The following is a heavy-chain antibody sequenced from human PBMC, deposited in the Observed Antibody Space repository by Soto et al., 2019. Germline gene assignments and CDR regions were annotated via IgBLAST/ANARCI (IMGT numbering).Heavy chain of an antibody. J-gene: IGHJ4*02. CDR3: AKEYCGGHCSSDYFDY. CDR2: VLYDGSNK. CDR1: GFTFSNAW. V-gene: IGHV3-30*18. D-gene: IGHD2-21*01. Sequence: GGSLRLSCVGSGFTFSNAWMNWVRQAPGKGLDWVAVVLYDGSNKYYADSVRGRFTISRDNSKNTLYLQVNNLRAEDTAVYYCAKEYCGGHCSSDYFDYWGQGTLVTVSS.